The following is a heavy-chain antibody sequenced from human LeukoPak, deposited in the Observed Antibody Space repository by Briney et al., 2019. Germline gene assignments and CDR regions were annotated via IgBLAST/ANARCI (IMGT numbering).Heavy chain of an antibody. V-gene: IGHV4-39*07. CDR3: ARRGGYSYGSYYYYYYMDV. CDR2: IYYSGST. Sequence: PSETLSLTCTVSGGSISSSRYYWGWIRQPPGKGLEWIGSIYYSGSTYYNPSLKSRVTISVDTSKNQFSLKLSSVTAADTAVYYCARRGGYSYGSYYYYYYMDVWGKGTTVTISS. J-gene: IGHJ6*03. D-gene: IGHD5-18*01. CDR1: GGSISSSRYY.